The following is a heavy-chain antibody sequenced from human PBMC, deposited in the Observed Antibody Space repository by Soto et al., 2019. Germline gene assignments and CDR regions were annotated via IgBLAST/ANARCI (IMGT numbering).Heavy chain of an antibody. D-gene: IGHD4-4*01. CDR1: GFTFSGYW. CDR3: ARAPYSNAWYRFDL. J-gene: IGHJ4*02. Sequence: GALRLSCEASGFTFSGYWMSWVRQAPGKGLEWVADIKHDGSVQYYVDSVKGRLTISRDNAKKQLYLQMNGLRAEDTALYYCARAPYSNAWYRFDLWGQGTLVTVSS. V-gene: IGHV3-7*03. CDR2: IKHDGSVQ.